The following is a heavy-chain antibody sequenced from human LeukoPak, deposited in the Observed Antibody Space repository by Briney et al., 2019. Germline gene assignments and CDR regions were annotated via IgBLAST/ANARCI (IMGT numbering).Heavy chain of an antibody. Sequence: GGSLRLSCAASGFTVSSNYMSWVRQAPGKGLGWVSVIYSGGSTYYADSVKGRFTISRDNSKNTLYLQMNSLRAEDTAVYYCARDGAGSYGYDYWGQGTLVTVSS. CDR3: ARDGAGSYGYDY. J-gene: IGHJ4*02. V-gene: IGHV3-66*01. CDR1: GFTVSSNY. D-gene: IGHD5-18*01. CDR2: IYSGGST.